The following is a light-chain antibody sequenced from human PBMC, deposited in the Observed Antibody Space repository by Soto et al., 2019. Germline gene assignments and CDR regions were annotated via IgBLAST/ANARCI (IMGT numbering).Light chain of an antibody. Sequence: DVVMTQTPLSLSVAPGQPASISCKSSQSLLHITGETFLFWYLLKSGQPPQLVIYLGSNRGSGVPDRFSGSGSGTHFTLTISRVETEDAGVYFCMQPLQTLITFGQGTRLEIK. J-gene: IGKJ5*01. V-gene: IGKV2-28*01. CDR3: MQPLQTLIT. CDR1: QSLLHITGETF. CDR2: LGS.